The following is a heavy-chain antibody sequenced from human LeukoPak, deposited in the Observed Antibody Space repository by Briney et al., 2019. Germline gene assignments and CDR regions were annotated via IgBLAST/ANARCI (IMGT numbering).Heavy chain of an antibody. Sequence: ASVKVSCTASGYTFTSYGISWVRQAPGQGLEWMGWISAYNGNTNYAQKLQGRVTMTTDTSTSTAYMELRSLRSDDTAVYYCARLMTTVTTLCGGPDYWGQGTLVTVSS. CDR3: ARLMTTVTTLCGGPDY. CDR1: GYTFTSYG. CDR2: ISAYNGNT. J-gene: IGHJ4*02. V-gene: IGHV1-18*01. D-gene: IGHD4-17*01.